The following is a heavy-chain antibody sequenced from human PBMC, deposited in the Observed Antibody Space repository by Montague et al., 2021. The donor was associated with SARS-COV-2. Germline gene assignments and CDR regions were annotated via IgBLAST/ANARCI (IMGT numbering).Heavy chain of an antibody. CDR1: GGSFSGYY. CDR2: INHSGST. V-gene: IGHV4-34*01. D-gene: IGHD4-17*01. CDR3: ARALPVTTFFYSYYGMDV. J-gene: IGHJ6*02. Sequence: SETLSLTCAAYGGSFSGYYWSWIRQLPGKGLEWIGEINHSGSTNYNPSLKSRVTISVNTSKNQFSLELSSVTAADTAVYYCARALPVTTFFYSYYGMDVWGQGTTVTVSS.